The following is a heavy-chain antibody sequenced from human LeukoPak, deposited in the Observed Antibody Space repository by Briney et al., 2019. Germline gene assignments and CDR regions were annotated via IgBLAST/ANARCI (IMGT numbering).Heavy chain of an antibody. J-gene: IGHJ4*02. CDR2: IKQDGSEK. CDR1: GFTFSSYW. CDR3: ARFGGYCSSTSCYADSFDY. V-gene: IGHV3-7*03. D-gene: IGHD2-2*01. Sequence: GGSLRLSCAASGFTFSSYWMSWVRQAPGKGLEWVANIKQDGSEKYYVDSVKGRFTISRDNAKNSLYLQMNSLRAEDTAVYYCARFGGYCSSTSCYADSFDYWGQGTLVTVS.